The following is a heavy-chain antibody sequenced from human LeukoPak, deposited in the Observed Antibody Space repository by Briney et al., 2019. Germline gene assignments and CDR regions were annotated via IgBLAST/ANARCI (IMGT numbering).Heavy chain of an antibody. CDR1: GYTFTGYY. J-gene: IGHJ6*03. V-gene: IGHV1-2*02. Sequence: ASVKVSCKASGYTFTGYYMHWVRQAPGQGLEWMGWINPNSGGTNYAQKLQGRVTMTTDTSTSTAYMELRSLRSDDTAVYYCARSEGGDGDAYYYYYMDVWGKGTTVTVSS. CDR3: ARSEGGDGDAYYYYYMDV. CDR2: INPNSGGT. D-gene: IGHD4-17*01.